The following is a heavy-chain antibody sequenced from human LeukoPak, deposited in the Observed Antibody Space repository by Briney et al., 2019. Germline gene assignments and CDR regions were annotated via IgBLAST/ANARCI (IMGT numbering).Heavy chain of an antibody. CDR2: IDYSGGSS. CDR3: AKVIRRYDSSGYKDY. Sequence: GGSLRLSCTVSGFTLSSYEMSWIRQAPGKGLEWVSSIDYSGGSSYYADSVKGRFTISRDNAKNSLYLQMYSLRAEDTAVYYCAKVIRRYDSSGYKDYWGQGTLVTVSS. CDR1: GFTLSSYE. J-gene: IGHJ4*02. D-gene: IGHD3-22*01. V-gene: IGHV3-23*01.